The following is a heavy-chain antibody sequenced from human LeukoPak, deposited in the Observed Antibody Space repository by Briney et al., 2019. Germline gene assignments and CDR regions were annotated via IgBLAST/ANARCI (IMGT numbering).Heavy chain of an antibody. Sequence: SETPYLTCTVSGGSISSSSYYWGWIRPPPGKGLEWIGSIYYSGSTYYNPSLKSRVTISVDTSKNQFSLKLSSVTAADTAVYYCAREQDSGSYSAFDIWGQGTMVTVSS. CDR2: IYYSGST. J-gene: IGHJ3*02. D-gene: IGHD1-26*01. CDR1: GGSISSSSYY. V-gene: IGHV4-39*02. CDR3: AREQDSGSYSAFDI.